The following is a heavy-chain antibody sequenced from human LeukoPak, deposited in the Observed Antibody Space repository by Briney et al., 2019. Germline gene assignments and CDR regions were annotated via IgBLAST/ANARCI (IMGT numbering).Heavy chain of an antibody. CDR3: AREVGYSSSWYGIYYFDY. J-gene: IGHJ4*02. D-gene: IGHD6-13*01. CDR1: GGSISSYY. CDR2: IYTSGST. Sequence: SETLSLTCTVSGGSISSYYWSWIRQPAGKGLEWIGRIYTSGSTNYNPSLKSRVTMSVDRSKNQFSLKLSSVTAADTAVYYCAREVGYSSSWYGIYYFDYWGQGTLVTVSS. V-gene: IGHV4-4*07.